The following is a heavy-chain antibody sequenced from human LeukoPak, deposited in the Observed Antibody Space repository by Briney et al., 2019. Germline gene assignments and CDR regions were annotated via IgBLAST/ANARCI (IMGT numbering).Heavy chain of an antibody. CDR1: GFPFNTYN. J-gene: IGHJ4*02. D-gene: IGHD3-16*02. CDR2: IRNDETEI. V-gene: IGHV3-30*02. Sequence: GGSLRLSCAAPGFPFNTYNPHWIRQAPGRGLEWVSFIRNDETEIHYADFAKGRFTISRDKSKNSLYLQMNSLRPDDTALYYCAKDGGRYRFDYWGQGTMVTVSS. CDR3: AKDGGRYRFDY.